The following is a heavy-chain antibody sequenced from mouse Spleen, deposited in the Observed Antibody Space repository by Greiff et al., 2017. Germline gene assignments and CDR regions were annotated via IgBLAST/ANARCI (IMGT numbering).Heavy chain of an antibody. CDR3: ARHEEAHYGDYAMDY. Sequence: VHLVESGAELVKPGASVKLSCKASGYTFTEYTIHWVKQRSGQGLEWIGWFYPGSGSIKYNEKFKDKATLTADKSSSTVYMELSRLTSEDSAVYFCARHEEAHYGDYAMDYWGQGTSVTVSS. D-gene: IGHD1-1*01. CDR1: GYTFTEYT. V-gene: IGHV1-62-2*01. J-gene: IGHJ4*01. CDR2: FYPGSGSI.